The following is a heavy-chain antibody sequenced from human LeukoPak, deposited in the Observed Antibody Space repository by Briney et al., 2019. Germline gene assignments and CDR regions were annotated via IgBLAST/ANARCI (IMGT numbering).Heavy chain of an antibody. V-gene: IGHV1-2*04. CDR3: ARDRQEPYDFWSDFSIGYYGMDV. CDR2: INPNSGGT. Sequence: ASVKVSCKASGYTFTGYYMHWVRQAPGQGLEWMGWINPNSGGTNYAQKFQGWVTMTRDTSISTAYMELSRLRSDDTAVYYCARDRQEPYDFWSDFSIGYYGMDVWGQGTTVTVSS. J-gene: IGHJ6*02. D-gene: IGHD3-3*01. CDR1: GYTFTGYY.